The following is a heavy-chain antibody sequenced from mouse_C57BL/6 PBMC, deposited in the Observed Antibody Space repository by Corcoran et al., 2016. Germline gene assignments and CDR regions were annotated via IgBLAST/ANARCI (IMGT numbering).Heavy chain of an antibody. J-gene: IGHJ3*01. CDR2: ISYDGSN. D-gene: IGHD1-1*01. CDR1: GYSITSGYY. CDR3: ARGYGSSPY. Sequence: VQLQESGPGLVKPSQSLSLTCSVTGYSITSGYYWNWIRQFPGNKLEWMGYISYDGSNNYNPSLKNRISITRDTSKNQFFLKLNSVTTEDTATYYCARGYGSSPYWGQGTLVTVSA. V-gene: IGHV3-6*01.